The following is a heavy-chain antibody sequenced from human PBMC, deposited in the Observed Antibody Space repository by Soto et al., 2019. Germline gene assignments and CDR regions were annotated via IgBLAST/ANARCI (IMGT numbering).Heavy chain of an antibody. CDR3: ARPGVATGNRYYYYYYMDV. V-gene: IGHV4-39*01. CDR1: GGSISSSSYY. D-gene: IGHD5-12*01. CDR2: IYYSGST. Sequence: PSETLSLTCTVSGGSISSSSYYWGWIRQPPGKGLERIGSIYYSGSTYYNPSLKSRVTISVDTSKNQFSLKLSSVTAADTAVYYCARPGVATGNRYYYYYYMDVWGKGTTVTVSS. J-gene: IGHJ6*03.